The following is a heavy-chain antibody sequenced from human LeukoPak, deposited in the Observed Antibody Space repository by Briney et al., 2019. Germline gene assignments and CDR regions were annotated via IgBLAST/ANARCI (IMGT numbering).Heavy chain of an antibody. CDR3: ANRFSSGWFYFDS. V-gene: IGHV3-23*01. Sequence: GGSLRLSCAASGFTFTNYAMSWVRQAPGTGLEWVSTISDSGSKTYYADSVKGRLTISRDTSKNTLHLQMNSLRAEDTAVYYCANRFSSGWFYFDSWGQGTLVTVSS. D-gene: IGHD6-19*01. J-gene: IGHJ4*02. CDR1: GFTFTNYA. CDR2: ISDSGSKT.